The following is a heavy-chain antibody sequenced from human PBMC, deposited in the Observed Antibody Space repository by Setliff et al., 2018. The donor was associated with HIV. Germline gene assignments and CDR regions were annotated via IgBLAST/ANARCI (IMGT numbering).Heavy chain of an antibody. V-gene: IGHV3-13*01. J-gene: IGHJ4*02. CDR3: ARASYYYDSSGWVDY. CDR1: GFAFSDYD. Sequence: GSLRLSCATSGFAFSDYDFHWVRQVTGEGLEWVSAIGTGGDTNYADSVKGRFTISRDNAKNSLYLKMNSLRAEDTAVYYCARASYYYDSSGWVDYWGQGTLVTVSS. D-gene: IGHD3-22*01. CDR2: IGTGGDT.